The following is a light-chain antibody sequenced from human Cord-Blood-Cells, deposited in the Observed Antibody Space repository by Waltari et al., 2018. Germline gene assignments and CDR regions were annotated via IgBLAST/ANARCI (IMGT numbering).Light chain of an antibody. CDR2: AAS. CDR1: QGISNY. CDR3: QKYNSAPRT. Sequence: DIQRTQSPSSLSASVANRVTTTCRASQGISNYLAWYQQKPGKVPKLLIYAASTLESGVPSRFSGSGSGTDFTFTISSLQPEDVATYYCQKYNSAPRTFGQGTKLEIK. J-gene: IGKJ2*01. V-gene: IGKV1-27*01.